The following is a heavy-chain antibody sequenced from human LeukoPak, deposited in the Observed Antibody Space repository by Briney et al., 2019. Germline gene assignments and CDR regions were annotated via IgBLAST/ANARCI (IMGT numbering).Heavy chain of an antibody. CDR2: IYHSVST. Sequence: SETLSLTCAVSVYSISSGYYWGWIRQPPGKGLEWIGSIYHSVSTYYNPSLKSRVTISVDTSKNQFSLKLSSVTAADTAVYYCARGHPLLDYWGQGTLVTVSS. CDR1: VYSISSGYY. V-gene: IGHV4-38-2*01. CDR3: ARGHPLLDY. D-gene: IGHD2-21*02. J-gene: IGHJ4*02.